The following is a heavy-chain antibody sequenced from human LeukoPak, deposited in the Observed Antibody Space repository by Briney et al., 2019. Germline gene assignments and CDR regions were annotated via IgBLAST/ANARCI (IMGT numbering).Heavy chain of an antibody. Sequence: GSLRLSCAASGFTFSSYSMNWIRQPPGKGLEWIGSIYYSGSTYYNPSLQSRVTISVDTSKNQFSLKLNSVTAADTAVYYCARLGSSGWYWAYWGQGTLVTVSS. V-gene: IGHV4-39*01. CDR3: ARLGSSGWYWAY. J-gene: IGHJ4*02. D-gene: IGHD6-19*01. CDR2: IYYSGST. CDR1: GFTFSSYS.